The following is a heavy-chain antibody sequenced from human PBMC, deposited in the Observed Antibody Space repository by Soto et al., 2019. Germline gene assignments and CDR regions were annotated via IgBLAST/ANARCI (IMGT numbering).Heavy chain of an antibody. CDR2: ISYDGSNK. J-gene: IGHJ4*02. D-gene: IGHD2-15*01. V-gene: IGHV3-30*18. Sequence: QVQLVESGGGVVQPGRSLRLSCAASGFTFSSYGMHWVRQAPGKGLEWVAVISYDGSNKYYADSVKGRFTISRDNSKNTLDLQMSSLRAEDTAVYYGAKDRNIVGVAAPLGYWGQGTRVTVSS. CDR3: AKDRNIVGVAAPLGY. CDR1: GFTFSSYG.